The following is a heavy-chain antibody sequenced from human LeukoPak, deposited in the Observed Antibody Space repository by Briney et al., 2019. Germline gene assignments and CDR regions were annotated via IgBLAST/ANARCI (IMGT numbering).Heavy chain of an antibody. CDR2: INPSGGST. D-gene: IGHD2-2*01. V-gene: IGHV1-46*03. CDR1: GYTFTSYY. CDR3: TRDQVFVVVPAAISGFDP. Sequence: ASVKVSCKASGYTFTSYYMHWVRHAPGQGLEWMGIINPSGGSTSYAQKFQGRVTMTRDTSTSTVYMELSSLRSEDTAVYYCTRDQVFVVVPAAISGFDPWGQGTLVTVSS. J-gene: IGHJ5*02.